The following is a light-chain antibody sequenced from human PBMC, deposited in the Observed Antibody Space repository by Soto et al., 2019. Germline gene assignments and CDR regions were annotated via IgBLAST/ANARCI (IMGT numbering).Light chain of an antibody. Sequence: EILMTQSPATLSVSPGERATLSCRASQSVSSNLAWYQQKHGQAPRLLIYGTSTRATGITARFSSSGSGTEFTLTISSLQSEDFAVYYCQQYNNWPPWTFGQGTKVEIK. CDR2: GTS. CDR3: QQYNNWPPWT. J-gene: IGKJ1*01. V-gene: IGKV3-15*01. CDR1: QSVSSN.